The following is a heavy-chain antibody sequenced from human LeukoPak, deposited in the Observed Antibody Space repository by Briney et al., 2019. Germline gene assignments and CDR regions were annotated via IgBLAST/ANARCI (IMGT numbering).Heavy chain of an antibody. V-gene: IGHV4-59*01. CDR1: GGSISSYY. J-gene: IGHJ3*02. CDR3: AGPAYSCSWAHDAFDI. D-gene: IGHD6-13*01. CDR2: IYYSGGT. Sequence: SETLSLTCTVSGGSISSYYWSWIRQPPGKGLEWIGYIYYSGGTNYNPSLTSRVTISVDTSKNQCSLNLDSVTPGDTAVYYCAGPAYSCSWAHDAFDIWGQGTMVTVSS.